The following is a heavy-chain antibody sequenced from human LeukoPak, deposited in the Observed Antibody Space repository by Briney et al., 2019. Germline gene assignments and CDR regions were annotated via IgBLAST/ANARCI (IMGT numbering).Heavy chain of an antibody. CDR1: GFTFSSYA. V-gene: IGHV3-64*04. D-gene: IGHD3-9*01. CDR3: ARQLRYRVDY. CDR2: ISSNGGST. Sequence: GGSLRLSCSASGFTFSSYAMHWVRQAPGKGLEYVSAISSNGGSTYYADSVKGRFTISRDNSKNTLYLQMNSLKPEDTAVYYCARQLRYRVDYWGQGTLVTVSS. J-gene: IGHJ4*02.